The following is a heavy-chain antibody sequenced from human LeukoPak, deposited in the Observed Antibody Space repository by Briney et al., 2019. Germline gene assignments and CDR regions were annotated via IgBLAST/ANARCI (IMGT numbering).Heavy chain of an antibody. J-gene: IGHJ4*02. CDR1: GFTFSRYW. CDR2: IKQDGSET. V-gene: IGHV3-7*03. Sequence: QSGESLRLSCAASGFTFSRYWMSWVRQAPRKGLEWVANIKQDGSETYYVDSMKGRSTISRDNAKNSLYLQMNSLRAEDTAVYYCARDKGDYDTSGSLFIFGGQGTLVAVSS. CDR3: ARDKGDYDTSGSLFIF. D-gene: IGHD3-22*01.